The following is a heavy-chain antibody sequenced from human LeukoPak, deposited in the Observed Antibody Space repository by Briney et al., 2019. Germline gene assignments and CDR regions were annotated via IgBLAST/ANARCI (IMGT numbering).Heavy chain of an antibody. J-gene: IGHJ4*02. CDR1: GFTFSSYA. CDR3: AKVGSFTVSSGDAFDY. Sequence: GGSLRLSCAASGFTFSSYAMHWVRQAPGKGLEWVAVISYDGSNKYYADSVKGRFTISRDNSKNTLYLQMNSLRAEDTAVYYCAKVGSFTVSSGDAFDYWGQGTLVTVSS. V-gene: IGHV3-30-3*01. CDR2: ISYDGSNK. D-gene: IGHD2-15*01.